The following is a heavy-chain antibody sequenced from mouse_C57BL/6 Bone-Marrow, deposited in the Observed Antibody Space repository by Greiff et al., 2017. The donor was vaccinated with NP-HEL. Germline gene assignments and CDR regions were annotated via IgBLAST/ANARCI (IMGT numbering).Heavy chain of an antibody. J-gene: IGHJ1*03. CDR2: IYPGGGYT. CDR3: ARWRYYYGSSPWYFDV. V-gene: IGHV1-63*01. D-gene: IGHD1-1*01. Sequence: QVQLQQSGAELVRPGTSVKMSCKASGYTFTNYWIGWAKQRPGHGLEWIGDIYPGGGYTNYNEKFKGKATLTADKPSSTAYMQFSSLTSEDSAIYYCARWRYYYGSSPWYFDVWGTGTTVTVSS. CDR1: GYTFTNYW.